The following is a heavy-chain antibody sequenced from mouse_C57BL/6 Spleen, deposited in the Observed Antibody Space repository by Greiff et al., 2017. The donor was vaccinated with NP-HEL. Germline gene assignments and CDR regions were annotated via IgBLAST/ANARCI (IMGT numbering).Heavy chain of an antibody. CDR2: IYPRSGNT. CDR3: AREEIYDGYYGAMDY. D-gene: IGHD2-3*01. V-gene: IGHV1-81*01. Sequence: QVQLQQSGAELARPGASVKLSCKASGYTFTSYGISWVKQRTGQGLEWIGEIYPRSGNTYYNEKFKGKATLTADKSSSTAYMELRSLTSEDSAVYFWAREEIYDGYYGAMDYWGQGTSVTVSS. J-gene: IGHJ4*01. CDR1: GYTFTSYG.